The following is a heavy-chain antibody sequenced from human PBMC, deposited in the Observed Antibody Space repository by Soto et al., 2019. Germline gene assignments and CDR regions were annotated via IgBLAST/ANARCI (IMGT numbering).Heavy chain of an antibody. V-gene: IGHV3-64*01. J-gene: IGHJ6*03. CDR2: ISSNGGST. D-gene: IGHD3-10*01. Sequence: EVQLVESGGGLVQPGGSLRLSCAASGFTFSSYAMHWVRQAPGKGLEYVSAISSNGGSTYYANSVKGRFTISRDNSKNTLYLQMGSLRAEDMAVYYCARGSGYYYYYYMDVWGKGTTVTVSS. CDR3: ARGSGYYYYYYMDV. CDR1: GFTFSSYA.